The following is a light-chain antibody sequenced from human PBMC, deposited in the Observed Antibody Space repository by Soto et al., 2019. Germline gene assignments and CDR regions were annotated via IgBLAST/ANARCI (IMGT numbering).Light chain of an antibody. Sequence: EVVLTQSPGTLSLSPGEIATLSCRASQYVTSRYLAWYQQKPGQAPRLLIYDASTRAPGIPDRFSGRGSGTDFPLTISRLEPEDFAVYYCQRYGSSISFGGGTKVEIK. CDR1: QYVTSRY. J-gene: IGKJ4*01. CDR3: QRYGSSIS. V-gene: IGKV3-20*01. CDR2: DAS.